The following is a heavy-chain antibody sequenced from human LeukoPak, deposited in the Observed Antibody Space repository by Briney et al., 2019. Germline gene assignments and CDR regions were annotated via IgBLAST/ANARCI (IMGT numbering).Heavy chain of an antibody. CDR2: IYYSGST. J-gene: IGHJ5*02. CDR1: GGSISSYY. Sequence: SETLSLTCTVSGGSISSYYWSWIRQPPGKGLEWIGYIYYSGSTNYNPPLKSRVTISVDTSKNQFSLKLSSVTAADTAVYYCARVHSIAVANEWFDPWGRGTLVTVSS. V-gene: IGHV4-59*01. CDR3: ARVHSIAVANEWFDP. D-gene: IGHD6-19*01.